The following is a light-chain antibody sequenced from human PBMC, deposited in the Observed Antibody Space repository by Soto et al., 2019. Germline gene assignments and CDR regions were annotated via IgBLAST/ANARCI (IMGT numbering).Light chain of an antibody. V-gene: IGKV1-16*02. CDR3: QQYNTYPEIT. J-gene: IGKJ3*01. Sequence: DIQMTQSPSSLSASVGDRVTITCRASRGITNYLAWFQQKPGKAPKSLIYATSNLQSGVPSKFSGSGSGTEYTLTISSLQPDDFATYYCQQYNTYPEITFGPGTRVDI. CDR2: ATS. CDR1: RGITNY.